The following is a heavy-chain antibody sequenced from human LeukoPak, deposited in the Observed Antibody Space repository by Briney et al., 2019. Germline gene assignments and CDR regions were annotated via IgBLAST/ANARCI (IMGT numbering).Heavy chain of an antibody. CDR2: ISPGSDTT. J-gene: IGHJ4*02. CDR3: ARGGDYLDF. CDR1: GFTFSRYV. Sequence: GGSLRLSCAASGFTFSRYVMNWVRQAPGKGLEWVSTISPGSDTTHYADSVKGRFTISRDNANNSLYLQMNSLRAEDTAVYYCARGGDYLDFWGQGTLVTVSS. V-gene: IGHV3-21*04.